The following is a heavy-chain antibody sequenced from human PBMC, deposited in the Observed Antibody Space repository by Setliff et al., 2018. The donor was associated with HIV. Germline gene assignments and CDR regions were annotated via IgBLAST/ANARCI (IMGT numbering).Heavy chain of an antibody. D-gene: IGHD2-8*02. CDR1: GGSIRYYY. Sequence: ETLSLTCTVSGGSIRYYYWSWIRQSAGKGLEWIGYIYKTGTTRYSPSLESRVTISIDTSRNHFSLKLKSVTAADTAIYYCARISGRTASSGILFDHWGQGTLVTVSS. J-gene: IGHJ4*02. CDR3: ARISGRTASSGILFDH. CDR2: IYKTGTT. V-gene: IGHV4-4*09.